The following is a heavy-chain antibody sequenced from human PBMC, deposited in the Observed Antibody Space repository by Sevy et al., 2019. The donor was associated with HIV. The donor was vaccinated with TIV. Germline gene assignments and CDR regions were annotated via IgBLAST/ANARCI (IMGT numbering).Heavy chain of an antibody. Sequence: GGSLRLSCAASGFTFSSYSMNWVRQAPGKGLEWVSSISSSSSYIYYADSVKGRFTISRDKAKNSLYLQMNSLRAEDTAVYYCARGGKIAVAGKGNWGQGTLVTVSS. CDR3: ARGGKIAVAGKGN. D-gene: IGHD6-19*01. CDR2: ISSSSSYI. CDR1: GFTFSSYS. J-gene: IGHJ4*02. V-gene: IGHV3-21*01.